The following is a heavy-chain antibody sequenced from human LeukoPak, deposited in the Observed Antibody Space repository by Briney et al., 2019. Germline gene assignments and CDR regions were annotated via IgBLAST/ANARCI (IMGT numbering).Heavy chain of an antibody. D-gene: IGHD3-3*01. CDR1: GGSISSYY. J-gene: IGHJ3*02. CDR3: AREDSYDFWSGYYREDAFDI. CDR2: IYTSGST. V-gene: IGHV4-4*07. Sequence: PSETLSLTCTVSGGSISSYYWSWIRQPAGKGLEWIGRIYTSGSTNYNPSLKSRVTMSVDTSKNQFSLKLSSVTAADTAVYYCAREDSYDFWSGYYREDAFDIWGQGTMVTVSS.